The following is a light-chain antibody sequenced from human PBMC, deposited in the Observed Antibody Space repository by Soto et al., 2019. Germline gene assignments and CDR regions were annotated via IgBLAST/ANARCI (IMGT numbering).Light chain of an antibody. CDR3: KPGGNWPASGR. J-gene: IGKJ5*01. Sequence: PRTRVVSGKEGAPLCCRASQSVSSSYLAWYQQKPGQAPRLLIYGASSRATGIPDRFSGSWSGKDFAFNISRLEPQSFSAYHRKPGGNWPASGRVGRGTRLEI. CDR1: QSVSSSY. V-gene: IGKV3D-20*02. CDR2: GAS.